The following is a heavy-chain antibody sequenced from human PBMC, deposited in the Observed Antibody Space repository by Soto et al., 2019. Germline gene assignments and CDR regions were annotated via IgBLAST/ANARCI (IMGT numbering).Heavy chain of an antibody. CDR1: GFTFSSYS. J-gene: IGHJ5*02. CDR3: AKDPPVDP. CDR2: ISGSGVST. V-gene: IGHV3-23*01. Sequence: GGSLRLSGAASGFTFSSYSISWVRQAPGKGLEWVSAISGSGVSTYYADSVKGRFTISRDNSKNTLYLQMNSLRAEDTAVYYWAKDPPVDPWGQGTLVTVSS.